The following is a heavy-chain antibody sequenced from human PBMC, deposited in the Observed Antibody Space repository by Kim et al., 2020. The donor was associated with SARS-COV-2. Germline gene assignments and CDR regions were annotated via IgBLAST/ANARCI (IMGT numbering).Heavy chain of an antibody. Sequence: GGSLRLSCAASGFTFSSYGMHWVRQAPGKGLEWVAVISYDGSNKYYADSVKGRFTISRDNSKNTLYLQMNSLRAEDTAVYYCARDPVGYSSSWYWFDPWGQGTLVTVSS. V-gene: IGHV3-33*05. CDR1: GFTFSSYG. CDR3: ARDPVGYSSSWYWFDP. J-gene: IGHJ5*02. D-gene: IGHD6-13*01. CDR2: ISYDGSNK.